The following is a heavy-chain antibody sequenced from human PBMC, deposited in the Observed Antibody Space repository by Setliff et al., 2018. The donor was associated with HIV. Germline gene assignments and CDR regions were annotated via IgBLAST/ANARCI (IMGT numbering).Heavy chain of an antibody. Sequence: KPSETLSLTCTVSGDSVSSASYYWSWIRQPPGKGLEWIGSIYHNGITYYNPSLKSRVTISVDTSQNQFSLKLSSVTAADTAIYYCARRIYGNNPYFDYWSQGTLVTVSS. CDR1: GDSVSSASYY. CDR3: ARRIYGNNPYFDY. CDR2: IYHNGIT. D-gene: IGHD4-17*01. J-gene: IGHJ4*02. V-gene: IGHV4-61*01.